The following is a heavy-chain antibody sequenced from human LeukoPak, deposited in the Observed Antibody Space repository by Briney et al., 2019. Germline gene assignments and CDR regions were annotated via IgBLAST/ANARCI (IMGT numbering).Heavy chain of an antibody. CDR3: AKSFWSGYYYFDY. J-gene: IGHJ4*02. CDR2: ISASGDST. Sequence: GGSLRLSCAASGFTFSSYAMSWVRQAPGKGLEWVSTISASGDSTYYADSVKGRFTISRDNSKNTLYLQMNSLRAEDTAVYYCAKSFWSGYYYFDYWGQGTLVTVSS. CDR1: GFTFSSYA. D-gene: IGHD3-3*01. V-gene: IGHV3-23*01.